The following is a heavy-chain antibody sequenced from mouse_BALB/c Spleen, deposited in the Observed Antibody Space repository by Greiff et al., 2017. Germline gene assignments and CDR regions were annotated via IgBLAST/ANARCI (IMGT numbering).Heavy chain of an antibody. CDR1: GYTFSSYW. Sequence: QVQLQQSGAELMKPGASVKISCKATGYTFSSYWIEWVKQRPGHGLEWIGEILPGSGSTNYNEKFKGKATFTADTSSNTAYMQLSSLTSEDSAVYYCARSGTVVEYYFDYWGQGTTLTVSS. CDR2: ILPGSGST. V-gene: IGHV1-9*01. D-gene: IGHD1-1*01. J-gene: IGHJ2*01. CDR3: ARSGTVVEYYFDY.